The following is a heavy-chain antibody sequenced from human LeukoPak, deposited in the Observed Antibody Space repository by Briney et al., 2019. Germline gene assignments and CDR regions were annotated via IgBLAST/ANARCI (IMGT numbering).Heavy chain of an antibody. J-gene: IGHJ4*02. CDR3: ARDTHPYNWKPGTYFDY. V-gene: IGHV3-30*02. D-gene: IGHD1-20*01. CDR2: IQDNERHI. Sequence: GGSLRLSCAAFGFSLSSHGIHWVRQAPGKGLEWVTFIQDNERHIYYADSVKGRFTISRDNSKNTVYLQMNSLRTEDTAVYYCARDTHPYNWKPGTYFDYWGQGTLVTVSS. CDR1: GFSLSSHG.